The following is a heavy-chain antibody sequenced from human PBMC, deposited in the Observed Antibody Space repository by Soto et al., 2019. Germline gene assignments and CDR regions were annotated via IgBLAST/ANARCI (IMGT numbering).Heavy chain of an antibody. D-gene: IGHD3-3*01. CDR1: GFTFSSYA. V-gene: IGHV3-23*01. CDR2: ISGSGGST. J-gene: IGHJ4*02. CDR3: AKLRDDFPEAFDY. Sequence: HPGGSLRLSCAASGFTFSSYAMSWVRQAPGKGLEWVPAISGSGGSTYYADSVKGRFTISRDNSKNTLYLQMNSLRAEDTAVYYCAKLRDDFPEAFDYWGQGTLVTVSS.